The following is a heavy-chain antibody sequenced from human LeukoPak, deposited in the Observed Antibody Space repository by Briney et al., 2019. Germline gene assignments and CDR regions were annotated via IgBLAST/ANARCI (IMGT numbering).Heavy chain of an antibody. CDR1: GGSFSGYY. V-gene: IGHV4-34*01. CDR3: ARLVGYYDSSGYDLDY. J-gene: IGHJ4*02. D-gene: IGHD3-22*01. CDR2: INHSGST. Sequence: KASETLSLTCAVYGGSFSGYYWSWIRHPPGKGLERIGEINHSGSTNYNPSLKSRVTISVDTSKNQFSLKLSSVTAADTAVYYCARLVGYYDSSGYDLDYWGQGTLVTVSS.